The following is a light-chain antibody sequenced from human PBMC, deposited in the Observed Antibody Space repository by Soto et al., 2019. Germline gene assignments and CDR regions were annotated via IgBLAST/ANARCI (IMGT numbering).Light chain of an antibody. CDR1: SSDVGGYNS. V-gene: IGLV2-14*01. J-gene: IGLJ2*01. Sequence: QSALTQPASVSGSPGQSITISCTGTSSDVGGYNSVSWYQQHPGKAPKLMIYEVSNRPSGVSNRFSGSKSGNTASLTISGLQAEDEADYYCSSYTSSSTLVVFCGGTKLTVL. CDR2: EVS. CDR3: SSYTSSSTLVV.